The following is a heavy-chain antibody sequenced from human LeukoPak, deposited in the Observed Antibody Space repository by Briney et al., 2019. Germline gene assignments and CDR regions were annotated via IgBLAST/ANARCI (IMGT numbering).Heavy chain of an antibody. CDR3: ARDGSLPDY. CDR2: IISDGSST. CDR1: GFTFSNYW. V-gene: IGHV3-74*01. Sequence: PGGSLRLSCAASGFTFSNYWMHWVRQTPGQGLVWVSRIISDGSSTTYADSVKGRFTISRDNAKNTLYLQMNSLRAEDTAVYYCARDGSLPDYWGQGTLVTVPS. J-gene: IGHJ4*02.